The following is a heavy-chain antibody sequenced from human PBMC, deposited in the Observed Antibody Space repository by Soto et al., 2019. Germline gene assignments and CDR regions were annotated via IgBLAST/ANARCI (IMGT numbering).Heavy chain of an antibody. CDR3: ARGLGDYYNSGHFDL. V-gene: IGHV1-8*01. CDR1: GYIFNNHD. Sequence: QVQLVQSGAEVKKPGASVKVSCKASGYIFNNHDINWVRQATGQGLEWMGWMNPNSGNTGYAQKFHSRVTMTRSTSIRQADMELSGRLSEDTAVYYGARGLGDYYNSGHFDLWGRGTLVTVSS. CDR2: MNPNSGNT. D-gene: IGHD3-10*01. J-gene: IGHJ2*01.